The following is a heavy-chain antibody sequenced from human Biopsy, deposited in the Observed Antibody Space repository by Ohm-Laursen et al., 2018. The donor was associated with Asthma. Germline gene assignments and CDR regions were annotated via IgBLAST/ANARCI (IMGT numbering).Heavy chain of an antibody. CDR1: GFVFSQCG. Sequence: SLRLSCAASGFVFSQCGMHWVRQGPGKGLEWVALVSSDGHNKYYEDSVKGRFTISRDNSRNRLYLQIDRLTVEDSAVYFCARQSGQDYGDSSGFDIWSQGTKVAVSS. V-gene: IGHV3-30*03. J-gene: IGHJ3*02. CDR2: VSSDGHNK. CDR3: ARQSGQDYGDSSGFDI. D-gene: IGHD3-22*01.